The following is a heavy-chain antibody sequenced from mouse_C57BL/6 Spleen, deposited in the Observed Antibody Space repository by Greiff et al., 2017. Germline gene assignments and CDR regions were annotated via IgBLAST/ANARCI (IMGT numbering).Heavy chain of an antibody. D-gene: IGHD2-5*01. CDR3: ARSLYSNYGDY. Sequence: QVQLKQSGPELVKPGASVKISCKASGYAFSSSWMNWVKQRPGKGLEWIGRIYPGDGDTNYNGKFKGKATLTADKSSSTAYMQLSSLTSEDSAVYFCARSLYSNYGDYWGQGTSVTVSS. CDR2: IYPGDGDT. V-gene: IGHV1-82*01. CDR1: GYAFSSSW. J-gene: IGHJ4*01.